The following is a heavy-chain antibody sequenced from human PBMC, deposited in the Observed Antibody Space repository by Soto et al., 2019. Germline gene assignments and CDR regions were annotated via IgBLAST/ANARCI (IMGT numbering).Heavy chain of an antibody. CDR3: ARGIRYFDWLLS. CDR1: GYTFTSYD. D-gene: IGHD3-9*01. CDR2: MNPNSGNT. V-gene: IGHV1-8*01. Sequence: XSVKVSFNASGYTFTSYDINWVRQATGQGLEWMGWMNPNSGNTGYAQKFQGRVTMTRNTSISTAYMELSSPRSEDTAVYYCARGIRYFDWLLSWGQGTLVTVSS. J-gene: IGHJ5*02.